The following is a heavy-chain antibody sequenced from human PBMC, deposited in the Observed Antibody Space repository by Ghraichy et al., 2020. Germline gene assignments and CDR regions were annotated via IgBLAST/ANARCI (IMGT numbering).Heavy chain of an antibody. CDR3: SNLAIAAAGTA. J-gene: IGHJ5*02. V-gene: IGHV3-23*01. CDR2: ISETGDRT. CDR1: GFPFGSYA. D-gene: IGHD6-13*01. Sequence: LSLTCAVSGFPFGSYAMSWVRRAPGKGLECVSIISETGDRTFYADSVKGRFTMSRDNARSTLFLQMNNLRVEDTAMYFCSNLAIAAAGTAWGQGTLVTVSS.